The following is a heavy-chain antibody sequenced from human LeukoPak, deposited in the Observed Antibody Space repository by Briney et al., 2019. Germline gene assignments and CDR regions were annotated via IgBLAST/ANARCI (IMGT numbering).Heavy chain of an antibody. V-gene: IGHV3-66*02. Sequence: GGSLRLSCAASGFTVSNNYMSWVRQAPGKGLEWVSVIYSGGSTYYADSVKGRFTISRDNSKNTLYLQMNSLRAEDTAVYYCARGLKGELSFDYWGQGTLVTVSS. CDR2: IYSGGST. CDR1: GFTVSNNY. CDR3: ARGLKGELSFDY. J-gene: IGHJ4*02. D-gene: IGHD3-16*02.